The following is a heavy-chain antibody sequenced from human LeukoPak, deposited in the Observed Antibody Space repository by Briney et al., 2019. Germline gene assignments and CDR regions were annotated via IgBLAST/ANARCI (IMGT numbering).Heavy chain of an antibody. V-gene: IGHV4-59*01. CDR3: ARGGWYPESFQH. Sequence: SGTLSLTCTVSGGSISSYYWNWIRQPPGKGLEWIGYIYYSGSTNYNPSLKSRVTISVDTSKNQFSLKLSSVTAADTAVYYCARGGWYPESFQHWGQGALATVSS. CDR2: IYYSGST. CDR1: GGSISSYY. D-gene: IGHD6-19*01. J-gene: IGHJ1*01.